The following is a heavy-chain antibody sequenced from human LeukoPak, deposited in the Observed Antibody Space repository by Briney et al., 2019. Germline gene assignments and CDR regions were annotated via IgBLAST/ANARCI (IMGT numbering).Heavy chain of an antibody. V-gene: IGHV3-11*01. D-gene: IGHD2-21*01. CDR1: GFTFSDYD. CDR3: AKQQVGITAFDY. J-gene: IGHJ4*02. Sequence: GGSLRLSCAASGFTFSDYDMSWIRQAPGKGLEWVSYISSSGSTIYYAYSVKGRFTISRDNPKNSLYLQMNSLRAEDTAVYYCAKQQVGITAFDYWGQGTLVTVSS. CDR2: ISSSGSTI.